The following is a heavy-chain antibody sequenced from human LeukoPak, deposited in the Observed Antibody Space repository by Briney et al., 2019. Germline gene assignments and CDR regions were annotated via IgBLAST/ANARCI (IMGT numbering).Heavy chain of an antibody. CDR1: GYTFTGCY. D-gene: IGHD2-2*01. Sequence: GASVKVSCKASGYTFTGCYMHWVRQAPGQGLEWMGWINPNSGGTNYAQKFQGRVTMTRDTSISTAYMELSRLRSDDTAVYYCARGDRNRYCSSTSCFYYYGMDVWGQGTTVTVSS. V-gene: IGHV1-2*02. CDR3: ARGDRNRYCSSTSCFYYYGMDV. J-gene: IGHJ6*02. CDR2: INPNSGGT.